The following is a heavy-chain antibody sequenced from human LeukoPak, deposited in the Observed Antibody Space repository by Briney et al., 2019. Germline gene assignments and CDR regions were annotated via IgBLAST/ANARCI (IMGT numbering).Heavy chain of an antibody. J-gene: IGHJ4*02. Sequence: PGRSLRLSCAASGFTFSSYGMHWVRQAPGKGLEWVAFIWYDGSNKYYADSVKGRFTVSRDNAKNTLYLQVNNLRAEDTAVYYCARGPNSNWSGLDFWGQGTLLTVSS. CDR3: ARGPNSNWSGLDF. D-gene: IGHD6-6*01. CDR2: IWYDGSNK. V-gene: IGHV3-33*03. CDR1: GFTFSSYG.